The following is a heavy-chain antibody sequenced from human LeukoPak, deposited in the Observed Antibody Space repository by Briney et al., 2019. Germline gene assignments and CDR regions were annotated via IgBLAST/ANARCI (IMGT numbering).Heavy chain of an antibody. CDR1: GFTVSSNY. CDR2: ISYDGSNK. J-gene: IGHJ4*02. CDR3: ASAYDYGDYGNYFDY. V-gene: IGHV3-30-3*01. D-gene: IGHD4-17*01. Sequence: GGSLRLSCAASGFTVSSNYMSWVRQAPGKGLEWVAVISYDGSNKYYADSVKGRFTISRDNSKNTLYLQMNSLRAEDTAVYYCASAYDYGDYGNYFDYWGQGTLVTVSS.